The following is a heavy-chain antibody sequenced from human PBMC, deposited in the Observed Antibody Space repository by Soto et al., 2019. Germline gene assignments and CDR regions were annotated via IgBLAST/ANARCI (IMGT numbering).Heavy chain of an antibody. J-gene: IGHJ4*02. V-gene: IGHV3-30*18. CDR1: GFTFSSYG. D-gene: IGHD6-6*01. Sequence: QVQLVESGGGVVQPGRSLRLSCAASGFTFSSYGMHWVRQAPGKGLEWVAVISYDGSNKYYADFVKGRFTISRDNSKNTLYLQMNSLRAEDTAVYYCAKVPRSDFDYWGQGTLVTVSS. CDR3: AKVPRSDFDY. CDR2: ISYDGSNK.